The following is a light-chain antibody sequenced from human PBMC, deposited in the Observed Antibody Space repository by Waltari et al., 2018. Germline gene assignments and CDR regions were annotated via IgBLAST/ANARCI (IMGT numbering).Light chain of an antibody. V-gene: IGKV3D-20*02. CDR1: QTVSNR. J-gene: IGKJ1*01. CDR3: QQRPSWT. Sequence: EIVLTQSPATLSLSPGERATLSCRASQTVSNRLAWYQQRPGQGPRLLIYDASTRAAGIPDRFTGSGSGTEFTLTITRLEPEDFAVYYCQQRPSWTFGQGTKVEIK. CDR2: DAS.